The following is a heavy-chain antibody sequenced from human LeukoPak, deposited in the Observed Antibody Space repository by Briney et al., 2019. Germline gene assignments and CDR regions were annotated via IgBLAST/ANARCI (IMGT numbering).Heavy chain of an antibody. V-gene: IGHV4-34*01. J-gene: IGHJ6*04. Sequence: SETLSLTCAVYGGSFSGYYWNWIRQPPGKGLEWIGEINHSGSTNYNPSLQSRVTISVDTSKNQFSLKLSSVTAAGTAVYYCARRLRRLRFLEWSMDVWGKGTTVTVSS. CDR3: ARRLRRLRFLEWSMDV. D-gene: IGHD3-3*01. CDR2: INHSGST. CDR1: GGSFSGYY.